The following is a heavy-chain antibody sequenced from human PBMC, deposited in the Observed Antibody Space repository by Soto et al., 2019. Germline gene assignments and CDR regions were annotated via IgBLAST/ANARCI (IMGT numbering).Heavy chain of an antibody. CDR2: ISSSGSTI. CDR3: AKDTGYGGYDGLDY. CDR1: GFTFSDYY. V-gene: IGHV3-11*01. J-gene: IGHJ4*02. Sequence: PGGSLRLSCAASGFTFSDYYMSWIRQAPGKGLEWVSYISSSGSTIYYADSVKGRFTISRDNAKNSLYLQMNSLRPEDTALYYCAKDTGYGGYDGLDYWGRGTLXTVSS. D-gene: IGHD5-12*01.